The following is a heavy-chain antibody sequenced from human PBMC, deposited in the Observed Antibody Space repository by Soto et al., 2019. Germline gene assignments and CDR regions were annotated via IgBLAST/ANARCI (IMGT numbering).Heavy chain of an antibody. V-gene: IGHV4-59*08. Sequence: SSETLSLTCTVSGGSISSYYWSWIRQPPGKGLEWIGYIYYSGSTNYNPSLKSRVTISVDTSKNQFSLKLSSVTAADTAVYYCARSRGWLNWFDPWGQGTLVTVSS. CDR1: GGSISSYY. D-gene: IGHD6-19*01. J-gene: IGHJ5*02. CDR3: ARSRGWLNWFDP. CDR2: IYYSGST.